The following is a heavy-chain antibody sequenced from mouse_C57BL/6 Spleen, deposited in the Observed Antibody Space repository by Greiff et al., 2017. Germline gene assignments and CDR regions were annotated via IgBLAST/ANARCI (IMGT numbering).Heavy chain of an antibody. J-gene: IGHJ3*01. CDR3: ARSKDGYYGFAY. V-gene: IGHV1-64*01. Sequence: QVQLKQPGAELVKPGASVKLSCKASGYTFTSYWMHWVKQRPGQGLEWIGMIHPNSGSTNYNEKFKSKATLTVDKSSSTAYMQLSSLTSEDSAVYYCARSKDGYYGFAYWGQGTLVTVSA. D-gene: IGHD2-3*01. CDR1: GYTFTSYW. CDR2: IHPNSGST.